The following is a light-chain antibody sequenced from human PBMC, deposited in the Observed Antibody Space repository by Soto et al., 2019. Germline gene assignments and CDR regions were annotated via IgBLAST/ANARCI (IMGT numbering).Light chain of an antibody. V-gene: IGLV1-40*01. Sequence: QPVLTQPPSVSGAPGQRVTISCTGSTSNIGANYDVHWYQQRPGTAPKLLMYGNNNRPSGVPDRFSGSKSGTSASLAITGLQAEDEADYYCQSYDSRLSGSVFGGGTKLTFL. CDR3: QSYDSRLSGSV. CDR1: TSNIGANYD. J-gene: IGLJ3*02. CDR2: GNN.